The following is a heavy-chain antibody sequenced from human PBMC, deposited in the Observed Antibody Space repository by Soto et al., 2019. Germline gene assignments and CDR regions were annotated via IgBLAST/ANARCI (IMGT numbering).Heavy chain of an antibody. V-gene: IGHV2-26*01. CDR1: GFSLSNARMG. Sequence: SGPTLVNPTETLTLTCTVSGFSLSNARMGVSWIRQPPGKALEWLAHIFSNDEKSYSTSLKSRLTISKDTSKSQVVLTMTNMDPVDTATYYCARIRLSEAAAAIQGFDYWGQGTLVTVSS. CDR3: ARIRLSEAAAAIQGFDY. CDR2: IFSNDEK. D-gene: IGHD2-2*02. J-gene: IGHJ4*02.